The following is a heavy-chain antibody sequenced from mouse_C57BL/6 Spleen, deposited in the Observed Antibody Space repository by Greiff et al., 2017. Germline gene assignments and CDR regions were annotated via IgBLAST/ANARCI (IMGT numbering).Heavy chain of an antibody. CDR3: AKDYGRDYAMDY. J-gene: IGHJ4*01. CDR1: GYTFTSYW. D-gene: IGHD1-1*01. Sequence: QVQLQQPGAELVKPGASVKLSCKASGYTFTSYWMHWVKQRPGQGLEWIGMIHPNSGSTNYNEKFKSKATLTVDKSSSTAHMQLSSLTSEDSAVYYCAKDYGRDYAMDYWGQGTSVTVSS. V-gene: IGHV1-64*01. CDR2: IHPNSGST.